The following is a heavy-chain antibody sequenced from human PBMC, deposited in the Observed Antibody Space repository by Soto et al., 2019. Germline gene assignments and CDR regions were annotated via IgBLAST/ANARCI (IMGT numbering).Heavy chain of an antibody. CDR2: IWYDGSNK. CDR3: ARDYDSSGYPRYYFDY. V-gene: IGHV3-33*01. CDR1: GFTFSSYG. J-gene: IGHJ4*02. Sequence: PGGSLRLSCAASGFTFSSYGMHWVRQAPGKGLEWVAVIWYDGSNKYYADSVKGRFTISRDNSKNTRYLQMNSLRAEDTAVYYCARDYDSSGYPRYYFDYWGQGTLVTVSS. D-gene: IGHD3-22*01.